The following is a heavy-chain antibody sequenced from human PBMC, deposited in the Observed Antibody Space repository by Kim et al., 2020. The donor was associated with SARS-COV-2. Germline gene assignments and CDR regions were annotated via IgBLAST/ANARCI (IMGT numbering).Heavy chain of an antibody. Sequence: GGSLRLSCTASGFSFSNYAMTWVRQAPGEGLDWISGISGNGHSKYYADSVKGRFTVSRDNSNKTLYLQMNNLRAEDTAIYYCTRDDSGYDSFPYWGQGTLVTVSS. D-gene: IGHD5-12*01. CDR2: ISGNGHSK. CDR3: TRDDSGYDSFPY. V-gene: IGHV3-23*01. CDR1: GFSFSNYA. J-gene: IGHJ4*02.